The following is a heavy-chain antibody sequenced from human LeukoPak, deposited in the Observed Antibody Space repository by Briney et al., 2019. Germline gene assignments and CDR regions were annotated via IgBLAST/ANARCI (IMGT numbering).Heavy chain of an antibody. CDR3: ARAEHYYDSSGYCLDY. CDR2: IIPIFGTA. V-gene: IGHV1-69*05. D-gene: IGHD3-22*01. J-gene: IGHJ4*02. CDR1: GGTFSSYA. Sequence: SVKVSCKASGGTFSSYAISWVRQAPGQGLEWMRGIIPIFGTANYAQKFQGRVTITTDESTSTAYMELSSLRSEDTAVYYCARAEHYYDSSGYCLDYWGQGTLVTVSS.